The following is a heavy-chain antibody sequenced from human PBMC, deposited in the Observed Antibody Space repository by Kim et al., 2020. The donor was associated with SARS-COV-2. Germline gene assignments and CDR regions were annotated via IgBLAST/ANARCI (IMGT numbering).Heavy chain of an antibody. CDR2: ISSSSSYI. J-gene: IGHJ4*02. CDR1: GFTFSSYS. Sequence: GGSLRLSCAASGFTFSSYSMNWVRQAPGKGLEWVSSISSSSSYIYYADSVKGRFTISRDNAKNSLYLQMNSLRAEDTAVYYCARDFYDYVWGSYRQTSPNDYWGQGTLVPVSS. CDR3: ARDFYDYVWGSYRQTSPNDY. D-gene: IGHD3-16*02. V-gene: IGHV3-21*01.